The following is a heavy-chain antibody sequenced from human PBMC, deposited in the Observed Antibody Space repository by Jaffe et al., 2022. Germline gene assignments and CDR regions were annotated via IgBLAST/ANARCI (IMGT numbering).Heavy chain of an antibody. D-gene: IGHD3-10*01. CDR3: VSSDVLLWFGNNYYYYMDV. V-gene: IGHV5-51*03. CDR1: GYSFTSYW. J-gene: IGHJ6*03. CDR2: IYPGDSDT. Sequence: EVQLVQSGAEVKKPGESLKISCKGSGYSFTSYWIGWVRQMPGKGLEWMGIIYPGDSDTRYSPSFQGQVTISADKSISTAYLQWSSLKASDTAMYYCVSSDVLLWFGNNYYYYMDVWGKGTTVTVSS.